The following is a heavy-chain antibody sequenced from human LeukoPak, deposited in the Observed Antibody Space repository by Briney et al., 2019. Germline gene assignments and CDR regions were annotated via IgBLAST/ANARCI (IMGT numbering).Heavy chain of an antibody. V-gene: IGHV4-59*08. Sequence: SETLSLTCTVSGGSISSYYWSWIRQPPGKGLEWIGYIYYSGSTNYNPSLKSRVTISVDTSKNQFSLKLSSVTAADTAVYYCARHENLYYYDSSGYYPFDPWGQGTLVTVSS. J-gene: IGHJ5*02. D-gene: IGHD3-22*01. CDR1: GGSISSYY. CDR3: ARHENLYYYDSSGYYPFDP. CDR2: IYYSGST.